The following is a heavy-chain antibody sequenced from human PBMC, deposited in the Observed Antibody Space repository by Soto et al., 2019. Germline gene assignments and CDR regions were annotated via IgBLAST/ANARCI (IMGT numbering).Heavy chain of an antibody. V-gene: IGHV1-58*02. CDR2: IVVGSGNT. CDR1: GFTFTSSA. CDR3: AAESVLLWFGELVSGDAFDI. J-gene: IGHJ3*02. D-gene: IGHD3-10*01. Sequence: SVKVSCKASGFTFTSSAMQWVRQARGQRLEWIGWIVVGSGNTNYAQKLQERVTITRDMSTSTAYMELSSLRSEDTAVYYCAAESVLLWFGELVSGDAFDIWGQGTMVTVSS.